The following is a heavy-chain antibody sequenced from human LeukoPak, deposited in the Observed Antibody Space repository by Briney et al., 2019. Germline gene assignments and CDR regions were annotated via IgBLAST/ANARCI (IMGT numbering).Heavy chain of an antibody. D-gene: IGHD2-2*02. CDR1: GYTFTSYD. Sequence: ASVKVSCKASGYTFTSYDINWVRQATGQGLEWMGWMNPNSGNTGYAQKFQGRVTITRNTSISTAHMELSSLRSEDTAVYYCARGRQYCSSTSSYTQGAFDIWGQGTMVTVSS. CDR2: MNPNSGNT. V-gene: IGHV1-8*03. CDR3: ARGRQYCSSTSSYTQGAFDI. J-gene: IGHJ3*02.